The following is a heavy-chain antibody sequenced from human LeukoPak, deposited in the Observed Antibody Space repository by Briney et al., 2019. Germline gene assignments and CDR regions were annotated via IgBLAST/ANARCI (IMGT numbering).Heavy chain of an antibody. Sequence: PSETLSLTCTVSGGSISSYYWSWIRQPPGKGLEWIGYVYYSGSTNYNPSLKSRVTISVDTSKNQFSLKLSSVTAADTAVYYCARDGGYYGSGFEFDFLGQGTLVTVSS. V-gene: IGHV4-59*01. CDR3: ARDGGYYGSGFEFDF. CDR1: GGSISSYY. D-gene: IGHD3-10*01. CDR2: VYYSGST. J-gene: IGHJ4*02.